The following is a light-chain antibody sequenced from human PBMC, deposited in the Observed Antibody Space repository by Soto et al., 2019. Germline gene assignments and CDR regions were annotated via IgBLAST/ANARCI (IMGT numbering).Light chain of an antibody. CDR1: QSITTY. Sequence: ETVLTQSPATLSLSPGDRATLSCRASQSITTYLAWYQQKTGQAPKLLFYDASNRATGMPARFSASGSGTDFTLTISSLEPEDSAVYYCQQRSSWWTFGQGTKVEIK. CDR3: QQRSSWWT. V-gene: IGKV3-11*01. CDR2: DAS. J-gene: IGKJ1*01.